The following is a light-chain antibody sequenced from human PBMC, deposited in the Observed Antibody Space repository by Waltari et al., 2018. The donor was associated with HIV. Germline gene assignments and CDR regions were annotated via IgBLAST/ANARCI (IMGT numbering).Light chain of an antibody. CDR1: QNVDKNY. J-gene: IGKJ2*03. V-gene: IGKV3-20*01. CDR3: QHYVSSPYS. Sequence: EIVLTQSPGTLSLSPGERATLSCRASQNVDKNYLAWYQQKAGQAPRLLIYGASNRATGIPDRFSGSGSGTDFTLTISRLEPEDFAVYHCQHYVSSPYSFGQGTKLEIK. CDR2: GAS.